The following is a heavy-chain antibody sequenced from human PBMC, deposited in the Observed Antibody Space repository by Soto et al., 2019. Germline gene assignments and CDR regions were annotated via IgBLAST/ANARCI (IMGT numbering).Heavy chain of an antibody. CDR1: GYTFTGYY. Sequence: GASVKVSCKASGYTFTGYYMHWVRQAPGQGLEWMGWINPNSGGTNYAQKFQGWVTMTRDTSISTAYMELSRLRSDDTAVYYCARSYDYIWGSYRYDVGYWGQGTLVTVSS. CDR3: ARSYDYIWGSYRYDVGY. J-gene: IGHJ4*02. V-gene: IGHV1-2*04. D-gene: IGHD3-16*02. CDR2: INPNSGGT.